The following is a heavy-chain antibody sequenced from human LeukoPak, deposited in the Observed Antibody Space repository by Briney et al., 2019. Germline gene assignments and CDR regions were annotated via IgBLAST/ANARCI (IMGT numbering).Heavy chain of an antibody. Sequence: SETLSLTCTVSGGSISSYYWSWIRQPPGKGLEWIGYIYYSGSTNYNPSLRSRVTISVDTSKNQFSLKLSSVTAADTAVYYCARSPLGSGPYYYYYMDVWGKGTTVTISS. CDR2: IYYSGST. V-gene: IGHV4-59*01. D-gene: IGHD3-10*01. CDR3: ARSPLGSGPYYYYYMDV. J-gene: IGHJ6*03. CDR1: GGSISSYY.